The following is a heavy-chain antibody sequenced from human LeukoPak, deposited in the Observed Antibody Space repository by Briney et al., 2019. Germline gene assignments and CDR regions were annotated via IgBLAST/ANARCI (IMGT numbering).Heavy chain of an antibody. J-gene: IGHJ3*02. Sequence: SETLSLTCTVSGGSISSYYWSWIRQPPGKGLEWIGYIYYSGSTNYNPSLKSRVTISVDTSKNQFSLKLSSVTAADTAVYYRARDTYGSVLLDAFDIWGQGTMVTVSS. V-gene: IGHV4-59*01. CDR3: ARDTYGSVLLDAFDI. CDR2: IYYSGST. D-gene: IGHD3-10*01. CDR1: GGSISSYY.